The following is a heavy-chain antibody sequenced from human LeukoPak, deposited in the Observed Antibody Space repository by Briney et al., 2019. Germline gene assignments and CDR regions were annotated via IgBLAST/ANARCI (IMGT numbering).Heavy chain of an antibody. CDR3: ARAWWYSSSWYVSYYYMDV. CDR1: GYTFTSYG. J-gene: IGHJ6*03. CDR2: ISAYNGNT. D-gene: IGHD6-13*01. V-gene: IGHV1-18*01. Sequence: ASVKVSCKASGYTFTSYGISWMRQAPGQGLEWMGWISAYNGNTNYAQKLQGRVTMTTDTSTSTAYMELRSPRSDDTAVYYCARAWWYSSSWYVSYYYMDVWGKGTTVTVSS.